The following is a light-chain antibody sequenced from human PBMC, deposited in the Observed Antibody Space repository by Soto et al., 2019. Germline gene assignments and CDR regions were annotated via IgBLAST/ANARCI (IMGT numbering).Light chain of an antibody. CDR2: DAS. CDR1: QSVSSY. V-gene: IGKV3-11*01. J-gene: IGKJ1*01. CDR3: QHYNSYSEA. Sequence: EIVLTQSPATLSLSPGERATLSWMASQSVSSYLAWYQQKPGQAPRLLIYDASNRATGIPARFSGSGSGTDCTLTISSLQPDDFATYYCQHYNSYSEAFGQGTKVDI.